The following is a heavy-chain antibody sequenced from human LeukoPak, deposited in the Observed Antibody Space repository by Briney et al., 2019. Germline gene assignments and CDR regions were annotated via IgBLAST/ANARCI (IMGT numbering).Heavy chain of an antibody. D-gene: IGHD3-10*01. V-gene: IGHV1-2*04. CDR3: ARVGGSGSYPTRWFDP. Sequence: ASVKVSCKASGYTFTGYYMHWVRQAPGQGLEWMGWINPNSGGTNYAQKFQGWVTMTRDTSISTAYMELSRLRSDDTAVYYCARVGGSGSYPTRWFDPWGQGTLVTVSS. CDR1: GYTFTGYY. CDR2: INPNSGGT. J-gene: IGHJ5*02.